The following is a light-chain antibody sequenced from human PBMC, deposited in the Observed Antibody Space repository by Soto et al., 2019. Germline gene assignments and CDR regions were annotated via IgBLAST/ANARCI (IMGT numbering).Light chain of an antibody. J-gene: IGLJ1*01. CDR3: SSYTSTSTLYV. V-gene: IGLV2-14*03. CDR2: DVS. Sequence: QSALTQPASVSGSPGQSITISCTGTSSDIGGYNYVSWYQQLPGKVPKLIIYDVSNRPSGVSDRFSGSKSGNAASLTISWLQAEDEADYYCSSYTSTSTLYVFGTGTNVTVL. CDR1: SSDIGGYNY.